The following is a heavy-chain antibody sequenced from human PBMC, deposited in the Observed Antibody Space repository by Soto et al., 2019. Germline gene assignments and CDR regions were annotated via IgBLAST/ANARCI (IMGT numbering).Heavy chain of an antibody. CDR3: ARQGRYFFPNWFDP. V-gene: IGHV4-34*01. CDR1: GGSFSGYY. D-gene: IGHD3-9*01. CDR2: INHSGST. Sequence: PSETLSLTCAVYGGSFSGYYWSWIRQPPGKGLEWIGEINHSGSTYYNPSLKSRVTISVDTSKNQFSLKLSSVTAADTAVYYCARQGRYFFPNWFDPWGQGTLVTVSS. J-gene: IGHJ5*02.